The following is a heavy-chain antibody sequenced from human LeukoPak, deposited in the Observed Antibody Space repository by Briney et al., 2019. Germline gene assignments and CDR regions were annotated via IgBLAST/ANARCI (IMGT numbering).Heavy chain of an antibody. Sequence: GGSLRLSCAASGFTVSSNYMSWVRQAPGKWLEWVSVIYSGGSTYYADSVKDRFTISRDNSKNTLYLQMNSLRAEDTAVYYCARGRLDFWSGYSHHAFDIWGQGTMVTVSS. CDR2: IYSGGST. CDR3: ARGRLDFWSGYSHHAFDI. J-gene: IGHJ3*02. D-gene: IGHD3-3*01. CDR1: GFTVSSNY. V-gene: IGHV3-66*02.